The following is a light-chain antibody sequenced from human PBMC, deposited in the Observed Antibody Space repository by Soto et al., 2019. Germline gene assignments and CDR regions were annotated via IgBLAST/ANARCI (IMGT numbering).Light chain of an antibody. V-gene: IGKV3-20*01. CDR1: QSVNINY. J-gene: IGKJ1*01. CDR3: QQYANSRT. CDR2: GTS. Sequence: EIVLTQSPGTLSLSPGERATLSCRASQSVNINYFAWYQQKSGQAPRLLIYGTSNRASGIPDRFRGSGSGTDFTLSISGLEPEDFAVYFCQQYANSRTFGQGTKVEIK.